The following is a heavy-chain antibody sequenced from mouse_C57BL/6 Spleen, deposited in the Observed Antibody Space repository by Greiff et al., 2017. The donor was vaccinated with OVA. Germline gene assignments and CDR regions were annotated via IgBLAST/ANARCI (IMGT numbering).Heavy chain of an antibody. D-gene: IGHD3-2*02. J-gene: IGHJ3*01. CDR2: INPGSGGT. CDR1: GYAFTNYL. Sequence: QVQLQQSGAELVRPGTSVKVSCKASGYAFTNYLIEWVKQRPGQGLEWIGVINPGSGGTNYNEKFKGKATLTADKSSSTAYMQLSSLTPEDSAVYFCARASSGRRSFAYWGQGTLVTVSA. V-gene: IGHV1-54*01. CDR3: ARASSGRRSFAY.